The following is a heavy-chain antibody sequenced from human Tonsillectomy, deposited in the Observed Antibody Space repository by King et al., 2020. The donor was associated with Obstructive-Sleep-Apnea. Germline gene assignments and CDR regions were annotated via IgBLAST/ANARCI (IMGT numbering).Heavy chain of an antibody. CDR1: GFTFSSYA. CDR3: ANLGTGTDY. Sequence: VQLVESGGGLVQPGGSLRLSFSASGFTFSSYASSWVRQAPGRGLEWVSTISGRGDSTYYAGTGKGRFTISRDNAKNTLYLQMNSLRAEETAVYYCANLGTGTDYWGQGTLVTVSS. D-gene: IGHD3/OR15-3a*01. J-gene: IGHJ4*02. CDR2: ISGRGDST. V-gene: IGHV3-23*04.